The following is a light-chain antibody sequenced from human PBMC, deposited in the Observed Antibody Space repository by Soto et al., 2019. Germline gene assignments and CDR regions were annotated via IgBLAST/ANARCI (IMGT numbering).Light chain of an antibody. J-gene: IGKJ3*01. CDR1: QSISSW. Sequence: DIQMTQSPSTLSASVGDIVTITCRASQSISSWLAWYQQKPGKAPKLLIYKASSLESGVPSRFSGSGSGTEFTLTISSLQPDDFATYYCQQYNSYSPRTFGPGTKVDIK. CDR2: KAS. V-gene: IGKV1-5*03. CDR3: QQYNSYSPRT.